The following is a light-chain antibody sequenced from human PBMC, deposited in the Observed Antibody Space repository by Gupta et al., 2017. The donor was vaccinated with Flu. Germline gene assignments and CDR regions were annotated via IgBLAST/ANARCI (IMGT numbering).Light chain of an antibody. V-gene: IGLV3-21*02. CDR3: QVCDTSNYRPV. CDR1: NIRSKT. Sequence: GGDNIRSKTVHWYQKKPGQAPVLVVYDDDDRPSGIPERCSGSNSGNTALLTISRVEAGDEAYYYCQVCDTSNYRPVFGAGTRVAVL. CDR2: DDD. J-gene: IGLJ1*01.